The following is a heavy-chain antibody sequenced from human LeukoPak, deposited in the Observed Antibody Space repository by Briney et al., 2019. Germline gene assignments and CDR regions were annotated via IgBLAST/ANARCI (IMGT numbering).Heavy chain of an antibody. Sequence: SETLSLTCAVYGGSFSGYYWSWIRQPPGKGLEWIGEINHSGSTNYNPSLKSRVTISVDTSMNQFSLKLSSVTAADTAVYYCARASGRRYYYDSSGYFDYWGQGTLVTVSS. V-gene: IGHV4-34*01. CDR2: INHSGST. D-gene: IGHD3-22*01. CDR1: GGSFSGYY. J-gene: IGHJ4*02. CDR3: ARASGRRYYYDSSGYFDY.